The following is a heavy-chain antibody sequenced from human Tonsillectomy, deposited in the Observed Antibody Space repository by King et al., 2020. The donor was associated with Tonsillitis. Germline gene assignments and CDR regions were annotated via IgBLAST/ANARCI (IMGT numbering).Heavy chain of an antibody. J-gene: IGHJ4*02. CDR1: GGSISNYY. Sequence: QLQESGPGLVKPSETVSLTCTVSGGSISNYYWSWIRQPPGKGLEWIGYVYYSVSTNYNPSLKSRVTISVDTSKNQFSLKLSSVTAADTAVYYCARSPFFYRNSYYFDYWGQGTLVTVSS. CDR3: ARSPFFYRNSYYFDY. D-gene: IGHD6-6*01. CDR2: VYYSVST. V-gene: IGHV4-59*01.